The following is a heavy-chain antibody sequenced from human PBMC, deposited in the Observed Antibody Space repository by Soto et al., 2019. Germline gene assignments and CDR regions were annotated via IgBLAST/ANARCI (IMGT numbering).Heavy chain of an antibody. D-gene: IGHD3-3*01. V-gene: IGHV4-39*01. CDR3: ARLQTYYDFWSGYYSLDAFDS. CDR2: IYYSGST. Sequence: SETLSLTCTVSGGSISSGSSYWGLIRQPPGKGLEWIGSIYYSGSTYYNPSLKSRVTISVDTSKNQFSLKLSSVTAADTAVYYCARLQTYYDFWSGYYSLDAFDSWGQGTMVTVSS. CDR1: GGSISSGSSY. J-gene: IGHJ3*02.